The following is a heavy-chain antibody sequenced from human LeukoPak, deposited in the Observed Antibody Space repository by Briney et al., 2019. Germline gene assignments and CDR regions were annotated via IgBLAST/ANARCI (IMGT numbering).Heavy chain of an antibody. V-gene: IGHV4-39*07. CDR2: IYYSGST. Sequence: SETLSLTCTVSGGSISSSSYYWGWIRQPPGKGLEWIGSIYYSGSTYYNPSLKSRVTISVDRSKNQFSLKLSSVTAADTAVYYCARDTVGATIGNAFDIWGQGTMVTVSS. CDR1: GGSISSSSYY. J-gene: IGHJ3*02. D-gene: IGHD1-26*01. CDR3: ARDTVGATIGNAFDI.